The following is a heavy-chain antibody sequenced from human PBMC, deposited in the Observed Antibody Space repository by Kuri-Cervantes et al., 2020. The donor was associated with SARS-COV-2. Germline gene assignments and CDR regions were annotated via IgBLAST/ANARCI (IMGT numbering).Heavy chain of an antibody. D-gene: IGHD6-13*01. CDR2: IYSGGST. Sequence: GESLKISCADSGFTVSSNYMSWVRQAPGKGLEWVSVIYSGGSTYYADSVKGRFTISRDNSKNTLYLQMNSLRAVDTAVFYCAKSSVGYSSHVPNFDYWGQGTLVTVSS. CDR3: AKSSVGYSSHVPNFDY. J-gene: IGHJ4*02. V-gene: IGHV3-53*01. CDR1: GFTVSSNY.